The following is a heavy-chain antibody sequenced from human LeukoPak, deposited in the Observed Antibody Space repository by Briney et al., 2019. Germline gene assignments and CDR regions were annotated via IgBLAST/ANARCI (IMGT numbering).Heavy chain of an antibody. CDR2: IWYDGSNK. J-gene: IGHJ4*02. CDR3: ARDHSGSSSAFDY. CDR1: GFTFSSYG. V-gene: IGHV3-33*08. Sequence: GRSLRLSCAASGFTFSSYGMHWVRQAPGKGLEWVAVIWYDGSNKYYADSVKGRFTISRDNSKNTLYLQMNSLRAEDTAVYYCARDHSGSSSAFDYWGQGTLVTVSS. D-gene: IGHD6-6*01.